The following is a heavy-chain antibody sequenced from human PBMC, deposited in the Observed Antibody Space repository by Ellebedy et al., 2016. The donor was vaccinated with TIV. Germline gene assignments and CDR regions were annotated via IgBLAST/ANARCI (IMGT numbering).Heavy chain of an antibody. CDR2: ISYDGSNK. CDR1: GFTFSSYA. J-gene: IGHJ4*02. Sequence: PGGSLRLSCAASGFTFSSYAMHWVRQAPGKGLEWVAVISYDGSNKYYAASVKGRFTISRDNSKNTLYLQMNSLRAEDTAVYYCARVLRRLRNLPLGYWGQGTLVTVSS. V-gene: IGHV3-30-3*01. D-gene: IGHD4-17*01. CDR3: ARVLRRLRNLPLGY.